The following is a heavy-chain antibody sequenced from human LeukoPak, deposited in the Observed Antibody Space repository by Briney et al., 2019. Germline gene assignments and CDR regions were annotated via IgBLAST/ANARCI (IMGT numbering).Heavy chain of an antibody. CDR2: ISYDGSNK. CDR3: ARDSPPAIFGVAPNWFDP. D-gene: IGHD3-3*01. V-gene: IGHV3-30*03. CDR1: GFTFSSYG. Sequence: GGSLRLSCAASGFTFSSYGMHWVRQAPGKGLEWVAVISYDGSNKYYADSVKGRFTISRDNAKNSLHLQMNSLRVEDTAVYYCARDSPPAIFGVAPNWFDPWGQGTLVTVSS. J-gene: IGHJ5*02.